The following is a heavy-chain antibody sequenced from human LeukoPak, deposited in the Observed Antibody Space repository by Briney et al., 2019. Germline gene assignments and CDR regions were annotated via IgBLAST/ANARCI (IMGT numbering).Heavy chain of an antibody. Sequence: GGSLRLSCAASGFDFSSYSMNWVRQAPGKGLEWVSAISPWSDYIYYVDSVKGRFTISRDNAKNSLYLQMNSLRAADTAVYYCARTRSSGWYNGPHFQHWGQGTLVTVSS. CDR2: ISPWSDYI. CDR1: GFDFSSYS. V-gene: IGHV3-21*01. D-gene: IGHD6-19*01. J-gene: IGHJ1*01. CDR3: ARTRSSGWYNGPHFQH.